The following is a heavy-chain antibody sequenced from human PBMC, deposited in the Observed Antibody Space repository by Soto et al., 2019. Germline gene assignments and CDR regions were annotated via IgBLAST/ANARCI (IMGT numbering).Heavy chain of an antibody. V-gene: IGHV3-21*01. CDR3: ARDTESSSSVKPLDY. CDR2: ISSSSSYI. J-gene: IGHJ4*02. D-gene: IGHD6-6*01. CDR1: GFTFRSYS. Sequence: GGSLRLSCAASGFTFRSYSMNWVRQAPGKGLEWVSSISSSSSYIYYADSVKGRFTISRDNAKNSLYLQMNSLRAEDTAVYYCARDTESSSSVKPLDYWGQGTLVTVSS.